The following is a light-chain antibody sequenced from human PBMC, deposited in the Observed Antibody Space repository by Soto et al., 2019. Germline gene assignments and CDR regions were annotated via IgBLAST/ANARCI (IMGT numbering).Light chain of an antibody. Sequence: GDRVTITCRASQDIRGALAWYQQKPGKAPKILIYDVSTLESGVPSRFSGSSSGTDFTLTISSLHPVDFATYYCQQFNSYPITFGQGTRLEIK. CDR2: DVS. CDR3: QQFNSYPIT. J-gene: IGKJ5*01. V-gene: IGKV1-13*02. CDR1: QDIRGA.